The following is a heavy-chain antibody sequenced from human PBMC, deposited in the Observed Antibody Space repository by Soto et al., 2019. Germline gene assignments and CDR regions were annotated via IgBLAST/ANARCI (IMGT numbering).Heavy chain of an antibody. CDR1: GFTFSSYS. J-gene: IGHJ6*03. Sequence: GGSLRLSCAASGFTFSSYSMNWVRQAPGKGLEWVSSISSSSSYIYYADSVKGRFTISRDNAKNSLYLQMNSLRAEDTAVYYCARDITMVRGGDYYYYMDVWGKGTTVTVSS. CDR3: ARDITMVRGGDYYYYMDV. V-gene: IGHV3-21*01. CDR2: ISSSSSYI. D-gene: IGHD3-10*01.